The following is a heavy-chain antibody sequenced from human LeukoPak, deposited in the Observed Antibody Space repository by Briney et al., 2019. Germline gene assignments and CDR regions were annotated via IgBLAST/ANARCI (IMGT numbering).Heavy chain of an antibody. CDR3: AREDYYDSRGFPLDY. V-gene: IGHV1-3*01. CDR1: GYTFTSYA. CDR2: INAGNGNT. D-gene: IGHD3-22*01. J-gene: IGHJ4*02. Sequence: ASVKVSCKASGYTFTSYAMHWVRQAPGQRLEWMGWINAGNGNTKYSQKFQGRVTITRDTSASTAYMELSSLRSEDTAVYYCAREDYYDSRGFPLDYWGQGTLVTVSS.